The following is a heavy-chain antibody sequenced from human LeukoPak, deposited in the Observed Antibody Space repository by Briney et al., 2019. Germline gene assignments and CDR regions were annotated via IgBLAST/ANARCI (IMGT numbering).Heavy chain of an antibody. D-gene: IGHD3-22*01. Sequence: GGSLRLSCAASGFTFSNYWMTWVRQAPGKGLEWVANIKKDGGDKYYVDSVKGRFTISRDNTKNLLYLQMNSLRAEDTAMYYCATYYDSGPCKDWGQGTLVTVSS. CDR1: GFTFSNYW. V-gene: IGHV3-7*05. CDR3: ATYYDSGPCKD. J-gene: IGHJ4*02. CDR2: IKKDGGDK.